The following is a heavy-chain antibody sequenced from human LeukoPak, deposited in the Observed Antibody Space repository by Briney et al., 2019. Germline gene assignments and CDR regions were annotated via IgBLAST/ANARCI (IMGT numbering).Heavy chain of an antibody. CDR3: AREEGYCSSTSCSYAFDI. CDR2: INSGGST. Sequence: GGSLRLSCAASGFTVSGNYMSWVRQAPGKGLEWVSVINSGGSTYYPDSVKGRFTISRDNSKNTLYLQMNSLRAEDTALYYCAREEGYCSSTSCSYAFDIWGQGTMVTVSS. D-gene: IGHD2-2*01. CDR1: GFTVSGNY. J-gene: IGHJ3*02. V-gene: IGHV3-66*02.